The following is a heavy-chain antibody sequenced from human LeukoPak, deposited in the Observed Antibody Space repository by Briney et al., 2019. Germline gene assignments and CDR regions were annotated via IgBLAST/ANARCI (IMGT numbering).Heavy chain of an antibody. Sequence: PGGSLRLSCAASGFTSSNYAMHWVRQAPGKGLEWLGRIKSKTDGGTTDYAAPVKGRITVSRDDSKNTLYLQMNSLKTEDTAVYYCTGYYYDSSGSFFDYWGQGTLVTVSS. D-gene: IGHD3-22*01. CDR3: TGYYYDSSGSFFDY. CDR1: GFTSSNYA. CDR2: IKSKTDGGTT. V-gene: IGHV3-15*01. J-gene: IGHJ4*02.